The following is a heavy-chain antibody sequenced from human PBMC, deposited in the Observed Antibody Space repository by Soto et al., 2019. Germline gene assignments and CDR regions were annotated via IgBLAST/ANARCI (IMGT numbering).Heavy chain of an antibody. V-gene: IGHV3-23*01. Sequence: GGSLRLSCEASGFTFTSFAMSWVRQAPGKGPEWVSSITFSGGSTYYADSVKGRFTISRDDSKNTVYLQMSSLRPDDTAVYYCVNMMIARGAFDFWGQGTLVTVSS. CDR1: GFTFTSFA. D-gene: IGHD2-21*01. J-gene: IGHJ4*02. CDR2: ITFSGGST. CDR3: VNMMIARGAFDF.